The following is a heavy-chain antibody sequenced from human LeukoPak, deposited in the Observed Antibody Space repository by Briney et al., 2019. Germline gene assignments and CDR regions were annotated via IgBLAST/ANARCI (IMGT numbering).Heavy chain of an antibody. V-gene: IGHV1-2*02. CDR1: GYTFTCYY. CDR2: INPNSGGT. CDR3: ARWTSGAAVDY. Sequence: ASVKVSCKASGYTFTCYYMHWVRQAPGQGLEWMGWINPNSGGTNYAQKFQGRVTMTRDTSISTAYMELSRPRSDDTAVYYCARWTSGAAVDYWGQGTLVTVSS. J-gene: IGHJ4*02. D-gene: IGHD6-13*01.